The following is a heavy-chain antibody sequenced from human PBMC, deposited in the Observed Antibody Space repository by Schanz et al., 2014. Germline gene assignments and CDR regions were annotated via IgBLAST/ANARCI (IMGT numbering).Heavy chain of an antibody. CDR3: ATWRGDDSGGHGQFDY. J-gene: IGHJ4*02. Sequence: QLQLQESGPGLVKPSETLSLTCTVSSGSISSNSYYWAWIRQPAGKGLEWIGRISTSGSTNYNPSPRSRVSISIGPPKTHFSLRLSSLTAADTAVYYCATWRGDDSGGHGQFDYWGQGALVTVSS. V-gene: IGHV4-61*02. CDR1: SGSISSNSYY. CDR2: ISTSGST. D-gene: IGHD3-22*01.